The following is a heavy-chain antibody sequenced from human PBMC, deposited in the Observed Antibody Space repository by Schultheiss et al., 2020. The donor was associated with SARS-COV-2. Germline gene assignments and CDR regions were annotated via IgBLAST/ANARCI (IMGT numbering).Heavy chain of an antibody. CDR1: GFTFSDYY. Sequence: GSLRLSCSASGFTFSDYYMSWIRQPPGKGLEWIGEINHSGSTNYNPSLKSRVTISVDTSKNQFSLKLSSVTAADTAVYYCARYGDHDAFDIWGQGTMVTVSS. CDR3: ARYGDHDAFDI. J-gene: IGHJ3*02. D-gene: IGHD3-10*01. V-gene: IGHV4-34*01. CDR2: INHSGST.